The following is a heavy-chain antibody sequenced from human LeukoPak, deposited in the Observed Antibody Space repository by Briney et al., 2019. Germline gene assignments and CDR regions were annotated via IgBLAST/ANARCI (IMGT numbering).Heavy chain of an antibody. J-gene: IGHJ4*02. V-gene: IGHV3-74*01. Sequence: GGSLRLSCVASGFTFSSFWMHWVRQAPGKGLVWVSRINPDGSTTNYADSVKGRFTISRDNAKNTLYLQMNSLRAEDTAVYYCARTDLWRFDYWGQGALVTVSS. CDR2: INPDGSTT. D-gene: IGHD3-3*01. CDR1: GFTFSSFW. CDR3: ARTDLWRFDY.